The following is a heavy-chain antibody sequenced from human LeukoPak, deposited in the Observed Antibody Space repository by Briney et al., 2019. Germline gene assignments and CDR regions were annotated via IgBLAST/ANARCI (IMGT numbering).Heavy chain of an antibody. V-gene: IGHV3-48*01. D-gene: IGHD5-18*01. CDR3: ASWGYSYVLDY. Sequence: GGSLRLSCAASGFTFSSYSMNWVRQAPGKGLEWVSYISSSSSTIYYADSVKGRFTISRDNAKSSLYLQMNSLRAEDTAVYYCASWGYSYVLDYWGQGTLVTVSS. J-gene: IGHJ4*02. CDR1: GFTFSSYS. CDR2: ISSSSSTI.